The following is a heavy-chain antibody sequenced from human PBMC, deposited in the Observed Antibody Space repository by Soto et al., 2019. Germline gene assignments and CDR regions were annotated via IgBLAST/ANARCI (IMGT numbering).Heavy chain of an antibody. CDR2: IDGDSGDT. V-gene: IGHV1-2*04. CDR3: ARTPNNGRAGVYGMDV. Sequence: QVLLVQSGAEVKKPGASVKVSCKASGYTFTDYYIHWVRQAPGQGLEWMGWIDGDSGDTKYAQNFQDWVTMTRDTSITTAYTKLGRLTSDDTAVYYCARTPNNGRAGVYGMDVWGQGTTVIVSS. J-gene: IGHJ6*02. D-gene: IGHD1-26*01. CDR1: GYTFTDYY.